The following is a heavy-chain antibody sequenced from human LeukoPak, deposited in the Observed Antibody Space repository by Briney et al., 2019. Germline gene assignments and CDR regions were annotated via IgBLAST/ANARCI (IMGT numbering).Heavy chain of an antibody. CDR2: IYYSGST. D-gene: IGHD5-12*01. CDR3: ARAGGGYSGYETGFDY. V-gene: IGHV4-31*11. Sequence: SETLSLTCAVYGGSFSGYYWSWIRQHPGKGLECIGYIYYSGSTYYNPSLKSRVTISVDTSKNQFSLKLSSVTAADTAVYYCARAGGGYSGYETGFDYWGQGTLVTVSS. CDR1: GGSFSGYY. J-gene: IGHJ4*02.